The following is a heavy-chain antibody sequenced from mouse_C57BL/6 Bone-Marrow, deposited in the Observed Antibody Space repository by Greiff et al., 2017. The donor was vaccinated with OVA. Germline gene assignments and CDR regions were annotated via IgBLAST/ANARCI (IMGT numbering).Heavy chain of an antibody. Sequence: VQRVESGAELARPGASVKLSCKASGYTFTSYGISWVKQRTGQGLEWIGEIYPRSGNTYYNEKFKGKATLTADKSSSTAYMELRSLTSEDSAVYFCARYLLWFYAMDYWGQGTSVTVSS. CDR1: GYTFTSYG. V-gene: IGHV1-81*01. J-gene: IGHJ4*01. D-gene: IGHD2-9*01. CDR3: ARYLLWFYAMDY. CDR2: IYPRSGNT.